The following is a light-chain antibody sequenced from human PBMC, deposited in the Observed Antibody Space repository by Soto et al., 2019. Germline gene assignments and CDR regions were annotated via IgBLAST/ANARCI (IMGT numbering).Light chain of an antibody. V-gene: IGKV1-5*03. CDR3: EQYHSYLWT. CDR2: KAS. Sequence: DIQMTQSPSTLSASVGDRVTITCRASQSISSWLAWYQQKPGKAPKLLIYKASSLKSGVPSRFSGSGSGTEFTLTISSLQPDDFATYYCEQYHSYLWTFGQGTKVEIK. CDR1: QSISSW. J-gene: IGKJ1*01.